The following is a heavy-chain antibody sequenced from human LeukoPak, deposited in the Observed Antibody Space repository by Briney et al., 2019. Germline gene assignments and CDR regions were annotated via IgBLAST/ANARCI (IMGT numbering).Heavy chain of an antibody. CDR1: GYTFTDYY. CDR2: INPNSGGT. Sequence: ASVKVSCKSSGYTFTDYYVHWVRQAPGQGLEWMGWINPNSGGTNYAPKFQGRVTMTRDTYISTSYMEVSSLRSDDTAVYFCARAVWGDYRGGDCRRFDCWGQGTLVTVSS. CDR3: ARAVWGDYRGGDCRRFDC. D-gene: IGHD2-21*02. V-gene: IGHV1-2*02. J-gene: IGHJ4*02.